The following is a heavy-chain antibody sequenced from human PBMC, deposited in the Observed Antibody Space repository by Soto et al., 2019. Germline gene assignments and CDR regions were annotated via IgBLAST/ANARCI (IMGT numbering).Heavy chain of an antibody. D-gene: IGHD2-2*01. CDR1: GFTFSSYA. CDR2: ISYDGSNK. Sequence: GGSLRLSCAPSGFTFSSYAIHWVRQAPGKGVEWVAVISYDGSNKYYADSLKGRFTISRDNSKNTLYMQMNSLRAEDTAVYYCARGQSSLTRFDYWGQGTLVTVSS. V-gene: IGHV3-30-3*01. J-gene: IGHJ4*02. CDR3: ARGQSSLTRFDY.